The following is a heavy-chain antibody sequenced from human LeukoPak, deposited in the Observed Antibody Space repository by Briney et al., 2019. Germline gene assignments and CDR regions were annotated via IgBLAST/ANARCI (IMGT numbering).Heavy chain of an antibody. V-gene: IGHV4-39*07. D-gene: IGHD2-2*01. CDR1: GGSISSSSYH. CDR2: IYYSGST. CDR3: ARESQPYQLRNPGDY. Sequence: SETLSLTCTVSGGSISSSSYHWGWIRQPPGKGLEWIRSIYYSGSTYYNPSLKSRVTISVDTSKNQISLKLSSVTAADTAVYYCARESQPYQLRNPGDYWGQGTLVTVSS. J-gene: IGHJ4*02.